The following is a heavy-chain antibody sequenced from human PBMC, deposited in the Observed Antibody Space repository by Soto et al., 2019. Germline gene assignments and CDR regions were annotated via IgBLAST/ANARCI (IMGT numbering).Heavy chain of an antibody. Sequence: GSLRLSCAASGFTFSSYAMHWVRQAPGKGLEWVAVISYDGSNKYYADSVKGRFTISRDNSKNTLYLQMNSLRAEDTAVYYCARDGGYCTNGVCSTSDGMDVWGQGTTVTVSS. CDR1: GFTFSSYA. J-gene: IGHJ6*02. V-gene: IGHV3-30-3*01. D-gene: IGHD2-8*01. CDR3: ARDGGYCTNGVCSTSDGMDV. CDR2: ISYDGSNK.